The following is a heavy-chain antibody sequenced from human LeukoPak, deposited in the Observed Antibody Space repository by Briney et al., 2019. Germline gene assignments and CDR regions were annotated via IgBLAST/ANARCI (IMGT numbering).Heavy chain of an antibody. CDR1: GFTFSSYA. CDR3: ARSPYGGYGDN. Sequence: GGSLRLSCAASGFTFSSYAMSWVRQPPGKGLVWVSRINSDGGSTTYADSVKGRFTISRDNARNTLYLQMNSLRAEDTAVYYCARSPYGGYGDNWGQGTLVTVSS. J-gene: IGHJ4*02. CDR2: INSDGGST. D-gene: IGHD4-17*01. V-gene: IGHV3-74*01.